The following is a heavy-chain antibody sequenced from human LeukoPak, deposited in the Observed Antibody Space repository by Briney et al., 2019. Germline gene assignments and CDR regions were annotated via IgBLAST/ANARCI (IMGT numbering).Heavy chain of an antibody. J-gene: IGHJ4*02. V-gene: IGHV4-34*01. Sequence: SETLSLTCAVYGGSFSGYYWSWIRQPPGKGLEWIGEINHSGSTNYNPSLKSRVTISVDRSKNQFSLKLSSVTAADTAVYYCARAGYCSGGSCYSDGGFDYWGQGTLVTVSS. CDR2: INHSGST. D-gene: IGHD2-15*01. CDR3: ARAGYCSGGSCYSDGGFDY. CDR1: GGSFSGYY.